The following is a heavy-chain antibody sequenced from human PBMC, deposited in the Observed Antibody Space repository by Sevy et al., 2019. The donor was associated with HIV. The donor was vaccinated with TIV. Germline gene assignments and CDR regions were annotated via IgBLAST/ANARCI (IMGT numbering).Heavy chain of an antibody. Sequence: GGYLRLSCAASGFTFSDYYMSWIRQAPGKGLEWVSYITHSGSTIYYADSVKGRFTISRDNAKNSLYLQMNSLRAEDTAVYYCARDSRWGYGYDWFDPWGQGTLVTVSS. CDR2: ITHSGSTI. V-gene: IGHV3-11*01. CDR3: ARDSRWGYGYDWFDP. J-gene: IGHJ5*02. CDR1: GFTFSDYY. D-gene: IGHD5-18*01.